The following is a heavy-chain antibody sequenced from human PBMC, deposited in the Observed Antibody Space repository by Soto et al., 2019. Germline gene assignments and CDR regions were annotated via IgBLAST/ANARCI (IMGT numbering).Heavy chain of an antibody. CDR2: ISSSGTTI. CDR3: ARVRGGYYPPGS. CDR1: GFTFSDYY. V-gene: IGHV3-11*01. D-gene: IGHD1-26*01. Sequence: PGGSLRLSCAASGFTFSDYYMSWIRQAPGKGLEWLAYISSSGTTIYYADSVQGRFTVSRDNAKNSLYLQMNSLRAEDTAVYYCARVRGGYYPPGSWGQGTLVTVSS. J-gene: IGHJ5*02.